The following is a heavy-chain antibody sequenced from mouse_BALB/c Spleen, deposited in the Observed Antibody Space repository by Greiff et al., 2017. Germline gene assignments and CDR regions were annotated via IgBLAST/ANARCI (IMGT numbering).Heavy chain of an antibody. D-gene: IGHD2-4*01. Sequence: EVQLQQSGAELVRSGASVKLSCTASGFNIKDYYMHWVKQRPEQGLEWIGWIDPENGDTEYAPKFQGKATMTADTSSNTAYLQLSSLTSEDTAVYYCNPYDYDGGWAPWFAYWGQGTLVTVSA. V-gene: IGHV14-4*02. CDR3: NPYDYDGGWAPWFAY. J-gene: IGHJ3*01. CDR1: GFNIKDYY. CDR2: IDPENGDT.